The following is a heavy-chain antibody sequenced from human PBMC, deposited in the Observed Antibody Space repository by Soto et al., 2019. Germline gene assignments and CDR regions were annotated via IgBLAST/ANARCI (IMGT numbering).Heavy chain of an antibody. Sequence: EVQLVESGGGLVQPGGSLRLSCAASGFTFSSYEMNWVRQAPGKGLEWVSYISSSGSTIYYADSVKGRFTISRDNAKNSLYLQMNSLRAEDTAVYYCASGSGFYDAFDIWGQGTMVTVSS. J-gene: IGHJ3*02. CDR3: ASGSGFYDAFDI. CDR2: ISSSGSTI. CDR1: GFTFSSYE. V-gene: IGHV3-48*03.